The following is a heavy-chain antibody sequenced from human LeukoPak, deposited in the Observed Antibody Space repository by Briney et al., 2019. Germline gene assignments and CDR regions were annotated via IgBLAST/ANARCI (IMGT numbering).Heavy chain of an antibody. Sequence: GGSLRLSCAASGFTFDDHAMHWVRQAPGKGLEWVSLISGDGGSTYYADSVKGRFTISRDNSKNTLYLQMNSLRAEDTAVYYCARDLELGYYYDSSGLLFGYWGQGTLVTVSS. CDR2: ISGDGGST. CDR3: ARDLELGYYYDSSGLLFGY. J-gene: IGHJ4*02. V-gene: IGHV3-43*02. D-gene: IGHD3-22*01. CDR1: GFTFDDHA.